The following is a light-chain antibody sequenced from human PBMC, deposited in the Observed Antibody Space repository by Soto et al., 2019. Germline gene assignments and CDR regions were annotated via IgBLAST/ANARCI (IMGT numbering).Light chain of an antibody. V-gene: IGLV2-14*03. J-gene: IGLJ1*01. CDR1: SSDVGGYNS. Sequence: QSALTQPASVSGAPGESITISCTGTSSDVGGYNSVSWYQHHPGKPLKLILYDVGARPSGVSYRFAGPKSGNTAPPTISGIHGADEADYFWSSFRSSMTVVFGSGTKVTVL. CDR3: SSFRSSMTVV. CDR2: DVG.